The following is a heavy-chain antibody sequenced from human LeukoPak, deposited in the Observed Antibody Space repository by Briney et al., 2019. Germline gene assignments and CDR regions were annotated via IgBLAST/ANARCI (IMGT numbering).Heavy chain of an antibody. CDR3: ARGRGSSWYFDS. CDR2: IYASGNT. J-gene: IGHJ4*02. CDR1: GGSISSYY. D-gene: IGHD6-13*01. Sequence: SETLSLTCTVSGGSISSYYWSWVRQPAGKGLEWIGRIYASGNTNYNPSLKGRVTMTVDTSKNQFSLNLSSVTAADTAVYYCARGRGSSWYFDSWGQGTLVTVSS. V-gene: IGHV4-4*07.